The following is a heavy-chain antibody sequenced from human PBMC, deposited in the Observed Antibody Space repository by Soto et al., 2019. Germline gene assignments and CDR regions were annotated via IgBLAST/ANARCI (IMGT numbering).Heavy chain of an antibody. J-gene: IGHJ6*02. D-gene: IGHD1-1*01. V-gene: IGHV3-30*18. CDR2: ISYDGNKE. CDR1: GFIFGTYG. CDR3: AKETATSVDYYYFYGLDV. Sequence: QVQLVESGGGVVQPGRSLRLSCSASGFIFGTYGMDWVRQAPGKGLEWVALISYDGNKEFYADSVKGRFTISRDNSRNTHYLHMNSLKPEDTAIYYCAKETATSVDYYYFYGLDVWGLGTTVSVSS.